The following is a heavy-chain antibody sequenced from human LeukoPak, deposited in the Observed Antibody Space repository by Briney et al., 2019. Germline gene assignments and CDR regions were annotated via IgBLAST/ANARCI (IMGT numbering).Heavy chain of an antibody. Sequence: ASVKVSCKVSGYTLTELSMHWVRQAPGKGLEWMGGFDPEDGETIYAQKFQGRVTMTEDTSTDTAYMELSSLRSEDTAVYYCATALRGPRCSWYRYWGQGTLVTVSS. CDR2: FDPEDGET. CDR1: GYTLTELS. CDR3: ATALRGPRCSWYRY. J-gene: IGHJ4*02. D-gene: IGHD6-13*01. V-gene: IGHV1-24*01.